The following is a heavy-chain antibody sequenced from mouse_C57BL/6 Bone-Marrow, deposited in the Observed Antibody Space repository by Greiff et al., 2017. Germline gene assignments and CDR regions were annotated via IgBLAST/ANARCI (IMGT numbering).Heavy chain of an antibody. CDR3: ASTTVVAAYYLDY. Sequence: VKLQQSGPELVKPGASVKISCKASGYAFSSSWMNWVKQRPGKGLEWIGRIYPGDGDTNYNGKFKGKATLTADKSSSTAYMQLSSLTSEDSAVYFCASTTVVAAYYLDYWGQGTTLTVSS. CDR2: IYPGDGDT. CDR1: GYAFSSSW. V-gene: IGHV1-82*01. J-gene: IGHJ2*01. D-gene: IGHD1-1*01.